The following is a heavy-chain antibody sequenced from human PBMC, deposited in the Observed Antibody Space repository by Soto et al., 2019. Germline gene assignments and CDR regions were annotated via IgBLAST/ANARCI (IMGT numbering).Heavy chain of an antibody. V-gene: IGHV3-21*01. D-gene: IGHD2-2*01. CDR3: ARDPPRRDIVVVPADTFDP. Sequence: EVQLVESGGGLVKPGGSLRLSCAASGFTFSSYSMNWVRQAPGKGLEWVSSISSSSSYIYYADSVKGRFTISRDNAKNSLYLQMNSLRAEDTAVYYCARDPPRRDIVVVPADTFDPWGQGTLVTVSS. J-gene: IGHJ5*02. CDR1: GFTFSSYS. CDR2: ISSSSSYI.